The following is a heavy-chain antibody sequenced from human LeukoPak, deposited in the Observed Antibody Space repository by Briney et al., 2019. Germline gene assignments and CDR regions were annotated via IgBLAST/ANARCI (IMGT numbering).Heavy chain of an antibody. V-gene: IGHV1-2*02. CDR1: GYTLTVYF. Sequence: ASVTVSCKASGYTLTVYFIHWVRQAPGQGGEWMGWINPNNGGANYTQNFPGSLTITSDTSNDPRHMELSSLTSDDSAVYYCAKDLGWPPTGWGQGTLVTVSS. CDR3: AKDLGWPPTG. D-gene: IGHD2-15*01. CDR2: INPNNGGA. J-gene: IGHJ4*02.